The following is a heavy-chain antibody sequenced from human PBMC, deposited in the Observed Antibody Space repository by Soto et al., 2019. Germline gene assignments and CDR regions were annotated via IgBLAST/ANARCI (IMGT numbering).Heavy chain of an antibody. D-gene: IGHD3-9*01. Sequence: ASVKVSCKASGGTFSSYAISWVRQAPGQGLEWMGGIIPIFGTANYAQKFQGRVTITADESTSTAYMELSSLRSEDTAVYYWARSRGGGPRYFDWLAGYWGQGTLVTVSS. V-gene: IGHV1-69*13. CDR1: GGTFSSYA. CDR2: IIPIFGTA. J-gene: IGHJ4*02. CDR3: ARSRGGGPRYFDWLAGY.